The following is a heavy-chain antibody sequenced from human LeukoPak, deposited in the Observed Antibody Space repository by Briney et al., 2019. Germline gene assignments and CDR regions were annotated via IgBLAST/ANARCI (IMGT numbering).Heavy chain of an antibody. CDR1: GFTFSSYA. J-gene: IGHJ3*02. CDR2: IYSGSRP. D-gene: IGHD2-2*01. Sequence: GGSLRLSCAASGFTFSSYAVNWVRQAPGKGLQWVSVIYSGSRPYYLDSVEGRFFISRDFAKNTVFLQMNSLRVEDTALYYCARDSPSSDALDIWGQGTMVTAAS. CDR3: ARDSPSSDALDI. V-gene: IGHV3-66*01.